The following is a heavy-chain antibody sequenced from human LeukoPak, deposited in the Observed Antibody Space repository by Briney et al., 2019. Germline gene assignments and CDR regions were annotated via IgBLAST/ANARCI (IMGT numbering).Heavy chain of an antibody. Sequence: SETLSLTCAVYGGSFSGYYWSWIRQPPGKGLEWIGEINHSGSTNYNPSLKSRVTMSVDTSKNQFSLKLSSVTAADTAVYYCARDLYYYGSGSYHYFDYWGQGTLVTVSS. V-gene: IGHV4-34*01. J-gene: IGHJ4*02. CDR3: ARDLYYYGSGSYHYFDY. CDR1: GGSFSGYY. D-gene: IGHD3-10*01. CDR2: INHSGST.